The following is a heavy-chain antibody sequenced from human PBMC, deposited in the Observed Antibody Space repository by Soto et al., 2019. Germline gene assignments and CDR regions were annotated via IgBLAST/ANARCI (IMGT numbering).Heavy chain of an antibody. D-gene: IGHD3-22*01. CDR3: VKNIEYYDSSGYYPLEYFQH. CDR2: ISSNGGST. Sequence: GGSLRLSCSASGFTFSSYAMHWVRQAPGKGLEYVSAISSNGGSTYYADSVKGRFTISRDNSKNTLYLQMSSLRAEDTAVYYCVKNIEYYDSSGYYPLEYFQHWGQGTLVTVSS. J-gene: IGHJ1*01. V-gene: IGHV3-64D*08. CDR1: GFTFSSYA.